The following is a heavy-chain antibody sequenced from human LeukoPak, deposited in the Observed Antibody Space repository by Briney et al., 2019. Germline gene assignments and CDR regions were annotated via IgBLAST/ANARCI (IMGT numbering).Heavy chain of an antibody. CDR3: ARAYCSSTSCYGDY. D-gene: IGHD2-2*01. CDR1: GFTFSSYA. Sequence: GRSLRLSCAASGFTFSSYAMHWVRQAPGKGLEWVAVISYDGSNKHYADSVKGRFTISRDNSKNTLYLQMNSLRAEDTAVYYCARAYCSSTSCYGDYWGQGTLVTVSS. V-gene: IGHV3-30-3*01. CDR2: ISYDGSNK. J-gene: IGHJ4*02.